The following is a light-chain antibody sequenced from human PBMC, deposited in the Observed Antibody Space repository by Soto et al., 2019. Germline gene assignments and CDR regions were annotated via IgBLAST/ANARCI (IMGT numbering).Light chain of an antibody. CDR3: CSYAGSSSFRVL. CDR1: NSDVGNYNY. V-gene: IGLV2-11*01. Sequence: QSALTQPRSVSGSPGQSVTISCTGTNSDVGNYNYVSWYQQHPGKAPKLIIYDVTKRPSGVPDRFSGSKSGNTASLIISGLQAADEAEYYCCCCSYAGSSSFRVLFGGGTKVTVL. J-gene: IGLJ2*01. CDR2: DVT.